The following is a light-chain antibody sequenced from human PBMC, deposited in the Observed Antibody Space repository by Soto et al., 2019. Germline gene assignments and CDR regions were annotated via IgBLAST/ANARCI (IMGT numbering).Light chain of an antibody. CDR2: GAY. Sequence: EIVLTQSPGTLSLSPGERATLSCRASQSVSSSYLAWYQQKPGQAPRLLIYGAYSRATGIPDRFSGSGSGTDFTLTISRLEPEDFAVYYGQQYGSSPPYTFGQGTKLEIK. CDR1: QSVSSSY. CDR3: QQYGSSPPYT. J-gene: IGKJ2*01. V-gene: IGKV3-20*01.